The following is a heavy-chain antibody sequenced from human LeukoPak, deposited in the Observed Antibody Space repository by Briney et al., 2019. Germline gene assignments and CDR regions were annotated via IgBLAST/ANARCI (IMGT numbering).Heavy chain of an antibody. J-gene: IGHJ6*03. CDR3: ARAYCSSTSCYTNYYYYMDV. V-gene: IGHV4-59*01. Sequence: SETLSLTCTVSGGSISSYYWSWIRQPPGKGLGWIGYIYYSGSTNYNPSLKSRVTISVDTSKNQFSLKLSSVTAADTAVCYCARAYCSSTSCYTNYYYYMDVWGKGTTVTVSS. CDR2: IYYSGST. D-gene: IGHD2-2*02. CDR1: GGSISSYY.